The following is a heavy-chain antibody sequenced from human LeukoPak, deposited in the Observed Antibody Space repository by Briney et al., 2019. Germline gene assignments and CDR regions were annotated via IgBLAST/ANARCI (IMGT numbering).Heavy chain of an antibody. CDR2: IYPGDSDT. CDR3: ARRKEYYDSSGYYPYYFDY. CDR1: GYSFTSYW. V-gene: IGHV5-51*01. J-gene: IGHJ4*02. Sequence: GESLKISCKGSGYSFTSYWIGWVRQMPGKGLEWMGTIYPGDSDTRYSPSFQGQVTISADKSISTAYLQWSSLKASDTAMYYCARRKEYYDSSGYYPYYFDYWGQGTLVTVSS. D-gene: IGHD3-22*01.